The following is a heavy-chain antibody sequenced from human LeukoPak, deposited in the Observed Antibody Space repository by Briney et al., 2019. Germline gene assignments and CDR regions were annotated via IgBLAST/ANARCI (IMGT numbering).Heavy chain of an antibody. CDR3: AREDDSRGLPY. J-gene: IGHJ4*02. D-gene: IGHD3-22*01. CDR1: GFAFNSYS. Sequence: PGGSLRLSCAASGFAFNSYSMDWVRQAPGKGLEWISYISTDSTTIYYADSVKGRFTISRDSAKNSLYLQMNSLKDDDTAVYYCAREDDSRGLPYWGQGTLVTVSS. CDR2: ISTDSTTI. V-gene: IGHV3-48*02.